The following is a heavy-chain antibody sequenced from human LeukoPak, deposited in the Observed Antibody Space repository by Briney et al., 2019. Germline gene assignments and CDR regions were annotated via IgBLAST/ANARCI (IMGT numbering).Heavy chain of an antibody. V-gene: IGHV3-23*01. CDR2: ISGSGGST. J-gene: IGHJ6*02. Sequence: PGGSLRLSCAASGFTFSSYAMSWVRQAPGKGLEWVSAISGSGGSTYYADSVKGRFTISRDNSKNTLYLQMNSLRAEDTAVYYCAKDQDTVVVPAVDYYYGMDVWGQGTTVTVSS. D-gene: IGHD2-2*01. CDR1: GFTFSSYA. CDR3: AKDQDTVVVPAVDYYYGMDV.